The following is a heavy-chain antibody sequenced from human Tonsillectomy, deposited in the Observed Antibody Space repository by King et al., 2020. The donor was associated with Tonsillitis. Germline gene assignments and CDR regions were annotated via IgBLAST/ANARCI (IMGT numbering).Heavy chain of an antibody. CDR3: TSAYYGSSGTGWYFDL. CDR1: GFSFVDYA. D-gene: IGHD3-22*01. J-gene: IGHJ2*01. V-gene: IGHV3-49*04. CDR2: IRSKRYGGTT. Sequence: VQLVESGGGLERPGQSLRLSCTASGFSFVDYALTWVRLAPGKGLEWVGFIRSKRYGGTTEYAASVKGRFTISRDDSNSIAYLQVNSLKTEDTAVYYCTSAYYGSSGTGWYFDLWGRGTLVTVSS.